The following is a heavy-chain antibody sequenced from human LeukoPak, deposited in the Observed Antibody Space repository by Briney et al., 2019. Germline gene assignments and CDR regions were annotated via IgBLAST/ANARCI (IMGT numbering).Heavy chain of an antibody. Sequence: ASVKFSCRVSGYTLTALSIHWVRQAPGKGLEWMGGFDPDTVETIYAQKFQGRVTMTEDTSTDTAYMDLSSLRSEDTAVYYCATVRYYDTPGDSDYFDYWGQGTLVTVSS. V-gene: IGHV1-24*01. CDR1: GYTLTALS. D-gene: IGHD3-22*01. CDR2: FDPDTVET. CDR3: ATVRYYDTPGDSDYFDY. J-gene: IGHJ4*02.